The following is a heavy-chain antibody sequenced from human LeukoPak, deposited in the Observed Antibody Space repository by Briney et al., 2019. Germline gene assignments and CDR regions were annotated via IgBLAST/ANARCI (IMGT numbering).Heavy chain of an antibody. Sequence: GGSLRLSCAASGFTFDDYAMHWVRQAPGKGLEWVSGISWNSGSIGYADSVKGRFTISRDNAKNSLYLQMNSLRAEDTALYYSAKGSSIAVAGHFDYWGQGTLVTVSS. CDR2: ISWNSGSI. D-gene: IGHD6-19*01. J-gene: IGHJ4*02. CDR3: AKGSSIAVAGHFDY. CDR1: GFTFDDYA. V-gene: IGHV3-9*01.